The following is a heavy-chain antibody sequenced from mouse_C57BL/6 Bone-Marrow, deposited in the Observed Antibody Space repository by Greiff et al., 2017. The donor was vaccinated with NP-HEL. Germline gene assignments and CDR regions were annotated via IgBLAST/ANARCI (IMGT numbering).Heavy chain of an antibody. CDR1: GYTFTSYW. CDR2: IDPSASYT. D-gene: IGHD2-14*01. J-gene: IGHJ3*01. V-gene: IGHV1-69*01. Sequence: QVQLQQPGAELVMPGASVKLSCKASGYTFTSYWLHWVKQRPGQGLEWIGEIDPSASYTNYTQKFKGKSTLTVDKSSSTAYMQLSSLTSEDSAVYDCARKGGVRRRGFAYWGQGTLVTVSA. CDR3: ARKGGVRRRGFAY.